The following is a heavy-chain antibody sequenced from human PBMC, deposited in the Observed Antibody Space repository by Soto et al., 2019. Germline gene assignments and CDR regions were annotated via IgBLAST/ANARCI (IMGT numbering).Heavy chain of an antibody. D-gene: IGHD3-3*01. CDR2: IYYSGST. Sequence: PPETLSLTCTATGDSITSTDYYWGWIRQPPGKGLEWVASIYYSGSTYHNPSLKSRVTISVDTSKNQFSLKVTSVTAADTAVYYCARHWRTGYSTVFGVVMGWFDPWGLGTLVTVSS. CDR1: GDSITSTDYY. J-gene: IGHJ5*02. V-gene: IGHV4-39*01. CDR3: ARHWRTGYSTVFGVVMGWFDP.